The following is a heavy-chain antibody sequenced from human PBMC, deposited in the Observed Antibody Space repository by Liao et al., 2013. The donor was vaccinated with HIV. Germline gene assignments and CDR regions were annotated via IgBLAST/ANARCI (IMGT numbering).Heavy chain of an antibody. D-gene: IGHD6-25*01. Sequence: QVQLLESGPGLVKPSQTLSLTCAVSGGSISSGDYYWTWIRQPREGPGVDWYIYYSGSTYYNPSLKSRLTISVDTSKNQFSLKLRSVTAADTAVYYCARGLSVAAAGHDAFDIWGQGHWSPSLQ. V-gene: IGHV4-30-4*08. CDR1: GGSISSGDYY. CDR2: IYYSGST. CDR3: ARGLSVAAAGHDAFDI. J-gene: IGHJ3*02.